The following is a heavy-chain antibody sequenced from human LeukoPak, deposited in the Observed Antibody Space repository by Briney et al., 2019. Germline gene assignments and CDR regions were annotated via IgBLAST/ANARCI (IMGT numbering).Heavy chain of an antibody. D-gene: IGHD6-19*01. V-gene: IGHV3-21*01. CDR2: ITFSSSYI. J-gene: IGHJ6*03. Sequence: GGSLRLSCAASGFTFSSYNMNWVRRTPGKGLEWVSSITFSSSYIFYADSVRGRFTISTDNAENSLYLQMNTLRDEDTAVYSCARDPYSGGYGAYYYYYMDVWGKGTTVTVSS. CDR1: GFTFSSYN. CDR3: ARDPYSGGYGAYYYYYMDV.